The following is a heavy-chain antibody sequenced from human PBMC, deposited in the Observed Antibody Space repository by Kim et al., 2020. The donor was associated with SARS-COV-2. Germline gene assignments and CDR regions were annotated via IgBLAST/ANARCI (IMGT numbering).Heavy chain of an antibody. CDR1: GFTFSNYG. Sequence: GGSLRLSCAASGFTFSNYGMHCVRQAPGKGLEWVAVISYDGSNKYYADSVKGRFTISRDNSKNTLYLQMNSLRAEDTAVYYCARPAVTAIPGPTFWYF. CDR2: ISYDGSNK. J-gene: IGHJ2*01. D-gene: IGHD2-21*02. V-gene: IGHV3-33*05. CDR3: ARPAVTAIPGPTFWYF.